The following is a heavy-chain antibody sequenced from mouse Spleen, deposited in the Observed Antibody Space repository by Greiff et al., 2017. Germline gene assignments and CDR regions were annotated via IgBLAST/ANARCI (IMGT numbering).Heavy chain of an antibody. J-gene: IGHJ4*01. Sequence: EVKLMESGGGLVKLGGSLKLSCAASGFTFSSYAMSWVRQTPEKRLEWVATISSGGGNTYYPDSVKGRFTISRDNAKNTLYLQMSSLKSEDTAMYYCAREGYRYFSMDYWGQGTSVTVSS. CDR3: AREGYRYFSMDY. CDR1: GFTFSSYA. CDR2: ISSGGGNT. V-gene: IGHV5-9*04. D-gene: IGHD2-14*01.